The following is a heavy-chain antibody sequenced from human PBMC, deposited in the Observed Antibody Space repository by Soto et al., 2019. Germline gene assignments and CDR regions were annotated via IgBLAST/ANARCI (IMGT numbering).Heavy chain of an antibody. J-gene: IGHJ5*01. CDR3: ARRVSVSGAPFDS. CDR1: GYSFTTYW. CDR2: INPGNFDT. Sequence: GESLKISCTGSGYSFTTYWINWVRQMPGKGLEWMGIINPGNFDTRYSPSFQGQVTMSADRSINTAYLQWHSLEASDTAIYYCARRVSVSGAPFDSWGQGTLVTVSS. D-gene: IGHD6-19*01. V-gene: IGHV5-51*01.